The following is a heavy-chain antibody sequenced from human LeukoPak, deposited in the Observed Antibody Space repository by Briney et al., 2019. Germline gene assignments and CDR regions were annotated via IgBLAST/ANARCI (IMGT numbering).Heavy chain of an antibody. CDR1: GYTFTGYY. D-gene: IGHD6-6*01. CDR2: IIPIFGTA. V-gene: IGHV1-69*06. J-gene: IGHJ4*02. CDR3: AGSIAARPSGIDY. Sequence: SVKVSCKASGYTFTGYYMHWVRQAPGQGLEWMGGIIPIFGTANYAQKFQGRVTITADKSTSTAYMELSSLRSEDTAVYYCAGSIAARPSGIDYWGQGTLVTVSS.